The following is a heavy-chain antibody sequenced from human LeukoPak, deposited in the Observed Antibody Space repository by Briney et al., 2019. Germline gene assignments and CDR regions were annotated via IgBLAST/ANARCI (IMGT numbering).Heavy chain of an antibody. V-gene: IGHV3-7*01. CDR3: ARDFGPYSRAEYFQH. J-gene: IGHJ1*01. CDR2: IKQDGSEK. CDR1: GFTFNNAW. Sequence: PGGSLRLSCAASGFTFNNAWMSWVRQAPGKGLEWVANIKQDGSEKYYVDSVKGRFTISRDNAKNSLYLQMNSLRAEDTAVYYCARDFGPYSRAEYFQHWGQGTLVTVSS. D-gene: IGHD4-11*01.